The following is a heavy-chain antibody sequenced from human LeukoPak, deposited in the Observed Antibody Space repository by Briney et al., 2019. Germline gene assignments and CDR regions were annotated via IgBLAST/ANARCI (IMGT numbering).Heavy chain of an antibody. Sequence: GESLKISCKGSGYSFSNYWIGWVRQMPGKGLEWMGIIYPGDSDTRYSPSFQGQVTISADRSISTAYLQWSSLKASDTAMYYCARLDSVAVARDSCDYWGQGTLVTVSS. CDR2: IYPGDSDT. CDR1: GYSFSNYW. J-gene: IGHJ4*02. V-gene: IGHV5-51*01. CDR3: ARLDSVAVARDSCDY. D-gene: IGHD2-15*01.